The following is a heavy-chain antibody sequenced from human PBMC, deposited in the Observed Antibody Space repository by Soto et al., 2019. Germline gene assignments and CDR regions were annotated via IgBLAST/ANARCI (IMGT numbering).Heavy chain of an antibody. CDR1: GDSVSSNSAA. D-gene: IGHD3-10*01. V-gene: IGHV6-1*01. CDR2: TYYRSKWYN. Sequence: SQTLSLTCAISGDSVSSNSAAWNWIRQSPSRGLEWLGRTYYRSKWYNDYAVSVKGRITINPDTSKNQFSLQLNSMTPEDTAVYYCARDLENGSGSYHGLDVWGQGTTVTVSS. CDR3: ARDLENGSGSYHGLDV. J-gene: IGHJ6*02.